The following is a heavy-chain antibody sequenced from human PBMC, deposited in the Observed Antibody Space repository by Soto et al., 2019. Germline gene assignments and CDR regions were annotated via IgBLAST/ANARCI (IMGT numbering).Heavy chain of an antibody. V-gene: IGHV3-53*01. CDR2: IYSGGST. Sequence: PSETLRLSCAASGLSVSSSDMSWVRQASGKGLEWVSVIYSGGSTHDADSVKGRFTISRDNSKNTVHLQMNSLRVDDTAVYFCSTSSRNEYHFAMDAWGQGTTVTVSS. CDR3: STSSRNEYHFAMDA. CDR1: GLSVSSSD. J-gene: IGHJ6*02. D-gene: IGHD6-6*01.